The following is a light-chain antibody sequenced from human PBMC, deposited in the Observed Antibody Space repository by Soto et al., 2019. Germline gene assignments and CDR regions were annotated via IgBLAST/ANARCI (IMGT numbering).Light chain of an antibody. J-gene: IGLJ1*01. V-gene: IGLV2-14*01. CDR3: SSYTGSTTLHYV. Sequence: QSVLTQPASVSGSPGQSITLSCTGTSSEVGGYNYVSWYQQHPGKAPKLLIYDVSNRPSGASNRFSGSKSGNTASLTISGLQAEDEADYYCSSYTGSTTLHYVFGTGTKVTVL. CDR2: DVS. CDR1: SSEVGGYNY.